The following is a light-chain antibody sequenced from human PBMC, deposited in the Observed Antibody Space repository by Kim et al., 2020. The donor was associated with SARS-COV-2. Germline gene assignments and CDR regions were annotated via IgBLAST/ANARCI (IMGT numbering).Light chain of an antibody. CDR2: DAS. J-gene: IGKJ2*01. CDR1: QSISNN. Sequence: SCSPGESATRASRASQSISNNLIWYQQKPGQAPRPLIYDASKRATGIPARFSGSGSGTDFTLTISSLEPEDFAVYYCQQRSTWPQTFGQGTKLEI. CDR3: QQRSTWPQT. V-gene: IGKV3-11*01.